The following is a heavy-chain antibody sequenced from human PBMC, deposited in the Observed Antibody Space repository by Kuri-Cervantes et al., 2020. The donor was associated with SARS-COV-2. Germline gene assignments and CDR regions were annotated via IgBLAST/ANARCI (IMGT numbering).Heavy chain of an antibody. CDR3: ARGPTGGYDFWSGYETNFDY. CDR2: IYYSGST. J-gene: IGHJ4*02. D-gene: IGHD3-3*01. CDR1: GGSISSSSYY. V-gene: IGHV4-61*05. Sequence: SETLSLTCTVSGGSISSSSYYWSWIRQPPGKGLEWIGYIYYSGSTTYNPSLKSRVTISVDTSKNQFSLKLNSVTAADTAVYYCARGPTGGYDFWSGYETNFDYWGQGTLVTVSS.